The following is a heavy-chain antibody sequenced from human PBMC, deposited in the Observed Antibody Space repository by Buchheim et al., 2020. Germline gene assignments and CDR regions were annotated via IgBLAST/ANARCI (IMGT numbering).Heavy chain of an antibody. Sequence: EVQLVESGGGLVQPGGSLKLSCAASGFTFSGSAMHWVRQASGKGLEWVGRIRSKANSYATAYAASVKGRFTISRDNAKNSLYLQMNSLRDEDTAVYYCARRDSSRGMDVWGQWTT. D-gene: IGHD3-22*01. CDR3: ARRDSSRGMDV. J-gene: IGHJ6*02. V-gene: IGHV3-73*02. CDR2: IRSKANSYAT. CDR1: GFTFSGSA.